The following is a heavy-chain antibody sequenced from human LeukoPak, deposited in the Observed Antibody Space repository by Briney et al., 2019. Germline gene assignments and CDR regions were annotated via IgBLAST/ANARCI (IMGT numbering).Heavy chain of an antibody. Sequence: GGSLRLSCAASGFTFSDYYMSWIRQAPGKGLEWVSYISSSSTIYYADSVKGRFTISRDSAKNSLYLQMNSLRAEDTAVYYCARALSYGSGSRGAWGQGTLVTVSS. J-gene: IGHJ5*02. CDR1: GFTFSDYY. V-gene: IGHV3-69-1*01. CDR2: ISSSSTI. D-gene: IGHD3-10*01. CDR3: ARALSYGSGSRGA.